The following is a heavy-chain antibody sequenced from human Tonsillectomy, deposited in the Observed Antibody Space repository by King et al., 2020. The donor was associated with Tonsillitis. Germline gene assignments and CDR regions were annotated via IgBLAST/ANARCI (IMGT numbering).Heavy chain of an antibody. J-gene: IGHJ1*01. CDR3: AKVNSLRVPTGWLYAYFQH. Sequence: VQLVESGGGLVQPGGSMRLSCVASGFTFRSHAMGWVRQAPGKGLEWVSSVSGSGGTINYADAVKGRFTISRDNSKNTVSLQMTSLGAEDTAVYYCAKVNSLRVPTGWLYAYFQHWGQGTLVTVSS. CDR1: GFTFRSHA. V-gene: IGHV3-23*04. CDR2: VSGSGGTI. D-gene: IGHD2/OR15-2a*01.